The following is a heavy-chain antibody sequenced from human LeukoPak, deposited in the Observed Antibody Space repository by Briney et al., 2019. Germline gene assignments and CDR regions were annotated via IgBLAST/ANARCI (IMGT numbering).Heavy chain of an antibody. CDR3: ARDPRVGATDGFDY. CDR1: GGTFSSYA. CDR2: IIPIFGTA. D-gene: IGHD1-26*01. J-gene: IGHJ4*02. Sequence: SVKVSCKASGGTFSSYAISWVRQAPGQGLEWMGGIIPIFGTADYAQKFQGRVTITADESTSTAYMELSSLRSEDTAVYYCARDPRVGATDGFDYWGQGTLVTVSS. V-gene: IGHV1-69*13.